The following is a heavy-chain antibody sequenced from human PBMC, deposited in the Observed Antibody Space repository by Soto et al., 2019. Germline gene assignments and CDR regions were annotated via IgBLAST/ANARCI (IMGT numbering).Heavy chain of an antibody. CDR1: GFTFSRSS. Sequence: EVQLVESGGGLVQPGGSLRLSCAASGFTFSRSSMNWVRQAPGKGLEWVSFIDTLSSTMYYGDSVRVRFTISRDNATKSPSLLRNGLRAEDTAIYYCTGGGVSSRPGYWGQGTLVTVSS. J-gene: IGHJ4*02. D-gene: IGHD2-2*01. V-gene: IGHV3-48*01. CDR3: TGGGVSSRPGY. CDR2: IDTLSSTM.